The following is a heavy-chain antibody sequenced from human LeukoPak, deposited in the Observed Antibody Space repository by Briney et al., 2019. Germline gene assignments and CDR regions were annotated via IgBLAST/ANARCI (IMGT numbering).Heavy chain of an antibody. CDR2: IDPSDSYT. CDR3: ARWNRGVYDILTGYYGYWFDP. Sequence: GESLKISCKGSGYSFTSYWISWVRQMPGKGLEWMGRIDPSDSYTNYSPSFQGHVTISADKSISTAYLQWSSLKASDTAMYYCARWNRGVYDILTGYYGYWFDPWGQGTLVTVSS. V-gene: IGHV5-10-1*01. CDR1: GYSFTSYW. D-gene: IGHD3-9*01. J-gene: IGHJ5*02.